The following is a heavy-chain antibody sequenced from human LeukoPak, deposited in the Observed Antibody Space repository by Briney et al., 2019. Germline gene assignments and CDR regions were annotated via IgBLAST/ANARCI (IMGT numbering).Heavy chain of an antibody. CDR2: IYTSGST. D-gene: IGHD3-9*01. CDR1: GGSISNYY. Sequence: SETLSLTCTVSGGSISNYYWSWIRQPAGKGLEWIGHIYTSGSTNRNPSLKSRVTMSVDTSKNQFSLNLSSVTAADTAVYYCARGGVDWTFDYWGQGTLVTVSS. J-gene: IGHJ4*02. CDR3: ARGGVDWTFDY. V-gene: IGHV4-4*07.